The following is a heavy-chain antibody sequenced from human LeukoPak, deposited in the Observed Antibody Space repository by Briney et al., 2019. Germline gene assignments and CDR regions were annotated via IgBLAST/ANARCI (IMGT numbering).Heavy chain of an antibody. Sequence: SETLSLTCAVYGGSFGGYYWSWIRQPPGKGLEWIGEINHSGSTNYNPSLESRVTISVDTSKNQFSLKLSSVTAADTAVYYCARGRQYYDFWSGYYTGTGANDYWGQGTLVTVSS. V-gene: IGHV4-34*01. CDR3: ARGRQYYDFWSGYYTGTGANDY. CDR2: INHSGST. D-gene: IGHD3-3*01. CDR1: GGSFGGYY. J-gene: IGHJ4*02.